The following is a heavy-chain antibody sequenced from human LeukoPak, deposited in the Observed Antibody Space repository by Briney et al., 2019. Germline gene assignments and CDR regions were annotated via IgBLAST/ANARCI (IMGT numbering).Heavy chain of an antibody. Sequence: GGSLRLSCAASGFTFSSYSMNWVRQAPGKGLEWVSSISSSSSYIYYADSVKGRFTISRDNAKNSLYLQMNSLRAGDTAVYYCASSFGVVIIDYWGQGTLVTVSS. CDR2: ISSSSSYI. V-gene: IGHV3-21*01. CDR3: ASSFGVVIIDY. J-gene: IGHJ4*02. CDR1: GFTFSSYS. D-gene: IGHD3-3*01.